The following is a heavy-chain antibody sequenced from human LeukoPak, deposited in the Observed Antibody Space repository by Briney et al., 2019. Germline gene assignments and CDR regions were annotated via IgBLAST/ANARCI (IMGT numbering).Heavy chain of an antibody. J-gene: IGHJ4*02. Sequence: SGTLSLTCAVSGGSILTTNWWSWVRQPPGKGLEWIGEVHLSGASNYNPSLNSRVSMSIDESQNQLSLHLTSVTAADTAMYYCTRESGAFSPFGFWGQGTLVTVSS. D-gene: IGHD1-26*01. CDR2: VHLSGAS. V-gene: IGHV4-4*02. CDR3: TRESGAFSPFGF. CDR1: GGSILTTNW.